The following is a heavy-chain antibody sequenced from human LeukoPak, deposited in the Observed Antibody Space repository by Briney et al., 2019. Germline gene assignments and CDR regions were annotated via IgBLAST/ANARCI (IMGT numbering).Heavy chain of an antibody. V-gene: IGHV3-21*01. CDR2: ISGSSSYI. Sequence: KSGGSLRLSCAASGFTFSAYSMNWVRQAPGKGLEWVSSISGSSSYIYYADSVKGRFTISRDNAKNSLYLQMNSLRAEDTAVYYCARNYGSRSHKEYYFDYWGQGTLVTVSS. D-gene: IGHD3-10*01. CDR1: GFTFSAYS. J-gene: IGHJ4*02. CDR3: ARNYGSRSHKEYYFDY.